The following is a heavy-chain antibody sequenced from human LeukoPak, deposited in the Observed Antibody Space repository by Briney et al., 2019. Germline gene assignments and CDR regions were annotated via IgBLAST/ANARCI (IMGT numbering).Heavy chain of an antibody. D-gene: IGHD3-16*02. Sequence: EASVKVSCKASGYTFTSHGINWVRQAPGQGLEWMGWISGYNGNTDYAQKFQGRVTMTTDRSTNTVYLELRGLRSDDTAVYYCARDRPTMITFGGVIIAAYWGQGTLVSVSS. CDR1: GYTFTSHG. CDR2: ISGYNGNT. V-gene: IGHV1-18*01. CDR3: ARDRPTMITFGGVIIAAY. J-gene: IGHJ4*02.